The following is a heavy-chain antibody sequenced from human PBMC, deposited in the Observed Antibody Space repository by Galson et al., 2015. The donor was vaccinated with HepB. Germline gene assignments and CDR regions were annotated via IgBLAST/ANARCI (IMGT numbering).Heavy chain of an antibody. CDR3: ARDRLQYLLLVGGFDL. CDR2: IKQDGSET. D-gene: IGHD2-2*01. CDR1: GFPFSNYW. J-gene: IGHJ3*01. V-gene: IGHV3-7*01. Sequence: SLRLSCAASGFPFSNYWMSWVRQAPGKGPEFVANIKQDGSETYHADSVKGRFTISRDNAKNSLYLQMTSLRADDTAIYYCARDRLQYLLLVGGFDLWGQGTMVTVSS.